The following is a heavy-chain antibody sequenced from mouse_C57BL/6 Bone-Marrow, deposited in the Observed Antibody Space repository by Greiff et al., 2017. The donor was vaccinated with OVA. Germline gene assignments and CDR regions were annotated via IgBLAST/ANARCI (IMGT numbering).Heavy chain of an antibody. J-gene: IGHJ1*03. CDR1: GFTFSSYA. V-gene: IGHV5-9-1*02. D-gene: IGHD2-3*01. CDR3: TRDRGDGYPYWYFDV. Sequence: EVQLVESGEGLVKPGGSLKLSCAASGFTFSSYAMSWVRQTPEKRLEWVAYISSGGDYIYYADTVKGRFTISRDNARNTLYLQMSSLKAEDTAMYDCTRDRGDGYPYWYFDVWGTGTTVTVSS. CDR2: ISSGGDYI.